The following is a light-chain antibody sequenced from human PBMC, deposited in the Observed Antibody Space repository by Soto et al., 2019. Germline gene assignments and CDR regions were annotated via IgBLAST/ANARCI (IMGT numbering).Light chain of an antibody. Sequence: EVVLTQSPGTLSLSPGERATLSCRASETVGSNYLAWYQQQPGQAPRLLIFDASIMATGIPDRYSGSGSGTEFSLTISRVESEDSAVYFCQHYGYCAYTFGEGTKLEI. CDR2: DAS. CDR1: ETVGSNY. V-gene: IGKV3-20*01. CDR3: QHYGYCAYT. J-gene: IGKJ2*01.